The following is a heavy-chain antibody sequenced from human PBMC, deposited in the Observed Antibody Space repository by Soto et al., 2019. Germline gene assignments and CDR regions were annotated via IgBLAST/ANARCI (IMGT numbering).Heavy chain of an antibody. Sequence: ALVKVSCKGSGYAFSSYDINWLRQDTGQGLEWMGWMNPNSGNTGYAQKFQGRVTMTRNTSISTAYMELSSLRSEDTAVYYCARGEDIVVVPAANYYYYYYMDVWGKGTTVTVSS. CDR1: GYAFSSYD. CDR2: MNPNSGNT. J-gene: IGHJ6*03. CDR3: ARGEDIVVVPAANYYYYYYMDV. V-gene: IGHV1-8*01. D-gene: IGHD2-2*01.